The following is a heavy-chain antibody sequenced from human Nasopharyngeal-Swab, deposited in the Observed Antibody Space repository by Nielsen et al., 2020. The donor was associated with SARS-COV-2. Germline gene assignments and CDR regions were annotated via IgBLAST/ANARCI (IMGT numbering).Heavy chain of an antibody. J-gene: IGHJ4*02. V-gene: IGHV3-30*18. CDR1: GFTFNYFG. Sequence: GGSLRLSCTASGFTFNYFGMHWVRQAPGKGLEWVAFISYDGSIRYYIDSVKGRFTVARDSSKNSFYLQMNSLRPDDTAVYFCAKSMAYFQLSGTYNLDFWGQGTLVTVSS. D-gene: IGHD1-1*01. CDR3: AKSMAYFQLSGTYNLDF. CDR2: ISYDGSIR.